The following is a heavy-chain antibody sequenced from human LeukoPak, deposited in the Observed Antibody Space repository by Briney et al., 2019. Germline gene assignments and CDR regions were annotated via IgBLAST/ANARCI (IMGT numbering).Heavy chain of an antibody. J-gene: IGHJ4*02. CDR1: GYTFTRHF. CDR3: ARERGLNVCPSDY. CDR2: INPSGGTT. V-gene: IGHV1-46*01. Sequence: ASVKVSCKASGYTFTRHFMHWVRQAPGQGLEWMGIINPSGGTTSYAQKFQGRVTMTRDTSTSTVYMELSILRSDDTAVYYCARERGLNVCPSDYWGQGTLVIVSS. D-gene: IGHD2-8*01.